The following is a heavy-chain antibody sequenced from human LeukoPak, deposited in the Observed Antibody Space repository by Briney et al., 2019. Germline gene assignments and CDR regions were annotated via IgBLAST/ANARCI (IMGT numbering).Heavy chain of an antibody. J-gene: IGHJ5*02. CDR1: GGSISSGGYS. V-gene: IGHV4-30-2*01. CDR3: AREDSSSWFGIPLPNWFDP. Sequence: SETLSLTCAVSGGSISSGGYSWSWIRQPPGKGLEWIGYIYHSGSTYYNPSLKSRVTISVDRSKNQFSLKLSSVTAADTAVYYCAREDSSSWFGIPLPNWFDPWGQGTLVTVSS. CDR2: IYHSGST. D-gene: IGHD6-6*01.